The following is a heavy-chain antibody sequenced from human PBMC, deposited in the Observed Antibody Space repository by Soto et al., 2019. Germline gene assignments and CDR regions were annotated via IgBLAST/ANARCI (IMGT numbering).Heavy chain of an antibody. D-gene: IGHD6-13*01. CDR2: ISASGGST. V-gene: IGHV3-23*01. J-gene: IGHJ4*02. CDR3: AKDLRSSGWSDPFDY. CDR1: GFAFSNYA. Sequence: GSLRLSCAASGFAFSNYAMSWVRQAPGKGLEWVSGISASGGSTYYADSVKGRFTISRDNSKNALYLQMNSLRAEDTALYFCAKDLRSSGWSDPFDYWGQGTLVTVSS.